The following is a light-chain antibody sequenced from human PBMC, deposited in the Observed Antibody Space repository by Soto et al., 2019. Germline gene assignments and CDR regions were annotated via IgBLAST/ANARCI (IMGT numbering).Light chain of an antibody. CDR1: RTVDGSY. J-gene: IGKJ5*01. CDR3: QQSYSTPIT. Sequence: TQSPGTLSLSPGERATLSCRASRTVDGSYLAWYQQKPGKAPKLLIYAASTLQSGVPSRFSGSGSGTDFTLTISSLQPEDFATYYCQQSYSTPITFGQGTRLEIK. CDR2: AAS. V-gene: IGKV1-39*01.